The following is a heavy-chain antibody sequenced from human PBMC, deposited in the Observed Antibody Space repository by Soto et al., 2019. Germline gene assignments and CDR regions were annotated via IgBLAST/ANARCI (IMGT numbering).Heavy chain of an antibody. D-gene: IGHD2-15*01. V-gene: IGHV1-69*06. J-gene: IGHJ5*02. CDR2: IIPMYGTV. Sequence: QVQLVQSGAEVKKPGSSVKVSCKASGGTFSSYVISWVRQAPGQGPEWLGGIIPMYGTVNYAQKFQDRVTIIADTSTSTAYMELSSLRSEDTAVYYCARDLGGCSGGSCRYNWFDPWGQGTLVTDSS. CDR3: ARDLGGCSGGSCRYNWFDP. CDR1: GGTFSSYV.